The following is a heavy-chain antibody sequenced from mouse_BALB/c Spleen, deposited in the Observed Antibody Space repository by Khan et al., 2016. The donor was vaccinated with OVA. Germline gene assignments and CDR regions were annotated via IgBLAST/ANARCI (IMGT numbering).Heavy chain of an antibody. V-gene: IGHV3-2*02. Sequence: EVQLQESGPGLVKPSQSLSLTCTVTGYSITSDYAWNWLRQFPGNKLEWMGYISYSGTTKYNPSLTSRISITRDTSKNQFFLQLNSGTTEDTATYYWARIYGGDFDYWGQGTTLTVSS. D-gene: IGHD1-1*01. CDR3: ARIYGGDFDY. CDR2: ISYSGTT. J-gene: IGHJ2*01. CDR1: GYSITSDYA.